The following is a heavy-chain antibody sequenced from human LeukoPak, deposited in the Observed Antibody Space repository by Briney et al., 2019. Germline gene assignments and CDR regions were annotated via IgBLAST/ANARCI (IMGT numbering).Heavy chain of an antibody. CDR2: ISLAGQT. V-gene: IGHV4/OR15-8*02. Sequence: SETLSLTCGVSGGSISGTNWWSCVRQPPGQGLEWIGEISLAGQTNYNPSLNGRVTMSLDKSSNQLSLHLTSVTAADTATYFSSRESGPFCPFGYWGQGTLVIVSS. CDR3: SRESGPFCPFGY. J-gene: IGHJ4*02. D-gene: IGHD1-26*01. CDR1: GGSISGTNW.